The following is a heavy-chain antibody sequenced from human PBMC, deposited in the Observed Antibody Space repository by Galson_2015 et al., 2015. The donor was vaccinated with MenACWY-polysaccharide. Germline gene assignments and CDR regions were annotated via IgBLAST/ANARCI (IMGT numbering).Heavy chain of an antibody. Sequence: SLRLSCAGSGFVFSSSWMHWVRQAPGKGLVWVSRINIDGSVTNYADSVKGRFTISRDSAKNTLYLQMNSLRAEDTALYYCARESHHDSSGYPDYWGQGTLVTVSS. CDR2: INIDGSVT. J-gene: IGHJ4*02. CDR3: ARESHHDSSGYPDY. D-gene: IGHD3-22*01. CDR1: GFVFSSSW. V-gene: IGHV3-74*01.